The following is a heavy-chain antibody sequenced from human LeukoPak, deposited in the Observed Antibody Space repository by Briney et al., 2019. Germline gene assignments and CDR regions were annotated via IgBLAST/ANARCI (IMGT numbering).Heavy chain of an antibody. CDR1: GFTFSSYA. Sequence: GGSLRLSCAASGFTFSSYAMNWVRQIPGKGLDWVAAISSSGDKTYYADSVKGRFTISRDNSKITLYLQMNSLRAEDTAIYYCAKEAAITGIADFWGQGTLVTVSS. V-gene: IGHV3-23*01. CDR3: AKEAAITGIADF. J-gene: IGHJ4*02. CDR2: ISSSGDKT. D-gene: IGHD1-20*01.